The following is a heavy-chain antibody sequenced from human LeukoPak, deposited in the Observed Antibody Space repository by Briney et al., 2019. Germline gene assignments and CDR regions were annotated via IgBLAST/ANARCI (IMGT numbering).Heavy chain of an antibody. V-gene: IGHV4-39*01. CDR3: TTKRGGTSLIDY. D-gene: IGHD2-2*01. Sequence: PSETLSLTCTVSGGSISSSTYYWGWIRKPPGKGLEWIGTISYSGSTDYNPSLKSRVTISVDTSKNQFSLKLTSVTAADTAVYYCTTKRGGTSLIDYWGQGTLVTVSS. CDR1: GGSISSSTYY. J-gene: IGHJ4*02. CDR2: ISYSGST.